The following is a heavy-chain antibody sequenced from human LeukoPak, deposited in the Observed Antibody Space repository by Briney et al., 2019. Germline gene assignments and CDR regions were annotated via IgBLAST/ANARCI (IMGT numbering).Heavy chain of an antibody. J-gene: IGHJ6*02. CDR2: ISGYNGNT. CDR3: ARRSSSSSPYYYYGMDV. V-gene: IGHV1-18*01. CDR1: GYTFTSFG. Sequence: ASVKVSCKASGYTFTSFGISWVRQAPGQGFEWMGWISGYNGNTNYAQKLQGRVAMTTDTSTTTAYMELRSLRSDDTAVYYCARRSSSSSPYYYYGMDVWGQGTTVTVSS. D-gene: IGHD2-2*01.